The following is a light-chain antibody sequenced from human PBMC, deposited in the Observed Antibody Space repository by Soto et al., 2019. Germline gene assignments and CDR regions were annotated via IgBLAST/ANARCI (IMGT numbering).Light chain of an antibody. Sequence: PGERATLSCRASQSISSNLAWYQQKPGQTPRLLIYDASDRATGVPARFSGSGSGTEFTLTISSLQSEDFAVYYCQQYNNWPPTTFGQGTRLEIK. V-gene: IGKV3D-15*01. J-gene: IGKJ5*01. CDR2: DAS. CDR3: QQYNNWPPTT. CDR1: QSISSN.